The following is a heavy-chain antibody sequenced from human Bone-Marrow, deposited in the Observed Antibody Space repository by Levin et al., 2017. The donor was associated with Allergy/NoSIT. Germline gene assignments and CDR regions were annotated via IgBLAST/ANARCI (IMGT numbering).Heavy chain of an antibody. V-gene: IGHV3-48*03. D-gene: IGHD6-13*01. J-gene: IGHJ4*02. Sequence: PGGSLRLSCAASGFTLSSYEMNWVRQAPGKGLEWISYISSNSSSMYYVDSVKGRFTISRDNAKNSLYLQMHSLRAEDTAVYFCAGATSSWKPIDYWGQGTLVTVSS. CDR3: AGATSSWKPIDY. CDR1: GFTLSSYE. CDR2: ISSNSSSM.